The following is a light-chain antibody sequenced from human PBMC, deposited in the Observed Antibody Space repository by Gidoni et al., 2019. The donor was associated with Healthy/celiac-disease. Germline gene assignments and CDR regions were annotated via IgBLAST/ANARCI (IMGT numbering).Light chain of an antibody. CDR2: DVS. J-gene: IGLJ3*02. V-gene: IGLV2-14*03. CDR3: SSYTSSSTWV. CDR1: SSDVGGYNY. Sequence: QSALTQPASVSGSPGPSITISFTGTSSDVGGYNYVSCYQQHPGKAHKLMIYDVSNRPSGGSTRFFGSKSGNTASLTISGLQAEDEADYYGSSYTSSSTWVFGGGTKLTVL.